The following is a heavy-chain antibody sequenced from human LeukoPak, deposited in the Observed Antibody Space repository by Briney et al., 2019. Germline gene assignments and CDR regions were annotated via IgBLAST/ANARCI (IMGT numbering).Heavy chain of an antibody. CDR3: ARRPRGYSYGYYFDY. Sequence: GESLKTSCKGSGYSFTSYWIGWVRQMPGKGLEWMGIIYPGDSDTRYSPSFQGQVTISADKSISTAYLQWSSLKASDTAMYYCARRPRGYSYGYYFDYWGQGTLVTVSS. CDR2: IYPGDSDT. CDR1: GYSFTSYW. D-gene: IGHD5-18*01. V-gene: IGHV5-51*01. J-gene: IGHJ4*02.